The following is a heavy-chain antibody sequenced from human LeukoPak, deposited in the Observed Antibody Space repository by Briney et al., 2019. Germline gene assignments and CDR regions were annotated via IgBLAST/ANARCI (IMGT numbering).Heavy chain of an antibody. J-gene: IGHJ4*02. D-gene: IGHD3-10*01. CDR2: ISAYNGNT. CDR1: GYTFTSYG. CDR3: ATLWFGELFPPPS. Sequence: ASVTVSCKASGYTFTSYGISRVRQAPGQGLEWMGWISAYNGNTNYAQKLQGRVTMTTDTSTSTVYMELSSLRSEDTAVYYCATLWFGELFPPPSWGQGTLVTVSS. V-gene: IGHV1-18*04.